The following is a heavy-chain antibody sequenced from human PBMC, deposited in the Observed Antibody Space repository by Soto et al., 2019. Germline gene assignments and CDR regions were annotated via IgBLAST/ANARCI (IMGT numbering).Heavy chain of an antibody. CDR3: ARDQLYYNDISGRPLNAFDV. V-gene: IGHV1-69*04. CDR1: GGTFSSYT. Sequence: SVKVSCKASGGTFSSYTISWVRQAPGQGLEWMGRIIPILGIANYAQKFQGRVTITADKSTSTAYMELSSLRAEDTAVYYCARDQLYYNDISGRPLNAFDVWGQGTMVTVSS. J-gene: IGHJ3*01. CDR2: IIPILGIA. D-gene: IGHD3-22*01.